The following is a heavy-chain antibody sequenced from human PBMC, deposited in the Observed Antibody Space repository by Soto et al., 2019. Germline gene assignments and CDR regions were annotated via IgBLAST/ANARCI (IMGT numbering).Heavy chain of an antibody. J-gene: IGHJ5*02. Sequence: GESLKISCAASGFAFSGSAIHWVRQASGKGLEWVGRVGTKSNSYATQYSESVKGRFTISRDDSKRTAYLQLNNLKAEDTARYFCTRVCSGGTCYFDPWGQGTPVTVSS. CDR2: VGTKSNSYAT. V-gene: IGHV3-73*01. CDR3: TRVCSGGTCYFDP. CDR1: GFAFSGSA. D-gene: IGHD2-15*01.